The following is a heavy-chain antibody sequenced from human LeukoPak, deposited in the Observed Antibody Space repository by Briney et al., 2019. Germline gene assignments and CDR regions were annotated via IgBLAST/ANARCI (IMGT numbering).Heavy chain of an antibody. CDR2: ITPIRGIV. CDR1: GGTLSSYA. Sequence: ASVKVTFKISGGTLSSYAISWVRQAPGQGLDGMGRITPIRGIVNYAQKFQGRVMIIADKSTSTAYMELSSLRSEDTAVYYCARGSGYIFDYWGQGTLVTVSS. CDR3: ARGSGYIFDY. D-gene: IGHD5-12*01. V-gene: IGHV1-69*04. J-gene: IGHJ4*02.